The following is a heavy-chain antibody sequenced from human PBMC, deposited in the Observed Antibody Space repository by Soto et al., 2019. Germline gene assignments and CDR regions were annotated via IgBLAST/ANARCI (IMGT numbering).Heavy chain of an antibody. Sequence: QITLKESGPTLVKPTQTLTLTCTFSGFSLSTSGLGVGWIRQPPGQALEWLALIYWDDDKRYSPSLKSRLTITKETSKTQVVLTMTNMDPVDTAPDYCAHKAVMKQYTNNLGFEPWGQGTLVTVSS. V-gene: IGHV2-5*02. CDR3: AHKAVMKQYTNNLGFEP. CDR2: IYWDDDK. J-gene: IGHJ5*02. D-gene: IGHD1-1*01. CDR1: GFSLSTSGLG.